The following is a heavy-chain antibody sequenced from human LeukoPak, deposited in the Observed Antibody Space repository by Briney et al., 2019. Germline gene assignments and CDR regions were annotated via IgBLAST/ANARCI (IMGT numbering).Heavy chain of an antibody. CDR2: INPQNGAT. V-gene: IGHV1-8*01. D-gene: IGHD4-11*01. Sequence: ASVKVSCKASGYTFTSYDINWVRQATGQGLEWMGWINPQNGATVYAKKFQGRVTMTRDTPVSTLYMELRNLRSDDTGVYYCAKEGYSNGPDPWGPGSLVTVSS. CDR1: GYTFTSYD. CDR3: AKEGYSNGPDP. J-gene: IGHJ5*02.